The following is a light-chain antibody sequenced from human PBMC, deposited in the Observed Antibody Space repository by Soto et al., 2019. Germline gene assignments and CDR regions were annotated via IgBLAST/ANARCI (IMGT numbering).Light chain of an antibody. CDR1: SSDVGGYNF. CDR2: QVS. CDR3: SSYAGSNNFV. J-gene: IGLJ1*01. V-gene: IGLV2-8*01. Sequence: QSVLTQPPSASGSPGQSVTISCTGTSSDVGGYNFVSWYQHHPGKAPKLMIYQVSKRPSGVPDRFSGSKSGNTASLTVSGLQAEDEADYYCSSYAGSNNFVFGSGTKVTV.